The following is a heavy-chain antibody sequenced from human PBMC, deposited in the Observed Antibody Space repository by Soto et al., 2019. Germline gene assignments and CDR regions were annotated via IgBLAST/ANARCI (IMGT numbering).Heavy chain of an antibody. J-gene: IGHJ6*02. CDR3: GKDVGDSVHYYYGVDV. Sequence: QVQLVESGGGVVQPGTSLRLPCAASGFTFKTHAMHWVRQAPGKGLEWVSGIACDGNEKFYADSVKGRFTISRDNYKNALYLQINTLRNEDKAVYYCGKDVGDSVHYYYGVDVWGQGTTVTVSS. CDR1: GFTFKTHA. V-gene: IGHV3-30*18. D-gene: IGHD1-26*01. CDR2: IACDGNEK.